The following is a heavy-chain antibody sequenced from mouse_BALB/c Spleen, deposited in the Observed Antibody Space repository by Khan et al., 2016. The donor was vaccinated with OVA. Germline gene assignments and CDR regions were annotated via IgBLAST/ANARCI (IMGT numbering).Heavy chain of an antibody. J-gene: IGHJ3*01. CDR1: GYTFTSYT. CDR3: VRDGAYHRNDGWFAY. V-gene: IGHV1-4*01. CDR2: INPSNGYT. D-gene: IGHD2-14*01. Sequence: QVRLQQSGAELARPGASVKMSCKASGYTFTSYTIHWIKLRPGQGLEWIGFINPSNGYTNYNQKFKDKATLTADKSSTTVYMPLSSLTSDDSAVYNCVRDGAYHRNDGWFAYWGQGTLVTVSA.